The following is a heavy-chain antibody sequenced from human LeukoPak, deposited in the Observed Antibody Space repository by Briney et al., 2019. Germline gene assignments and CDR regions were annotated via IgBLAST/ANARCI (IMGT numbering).Heavy chain of an antibody. J-gene: IGHJ4*02. D-gene: IGHD4-17*01. CDR2: ISSSGNT. CDR3: ARVPSGGDYRFDY. V-gene: IGHV4-59*01. Sequence: PSETLSLTCTVSGASISGYFWSWIRQPPGKGLEWIGYISSSGNTNYNPSLKSRVTISVDTSKNQFSLKLSSVTAADTAVYYCARVPSGGDYRFDYWGQGTLVTVSS. CDR1: GASISGYF.